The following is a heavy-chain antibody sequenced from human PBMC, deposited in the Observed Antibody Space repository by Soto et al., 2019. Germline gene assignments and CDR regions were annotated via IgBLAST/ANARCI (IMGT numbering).Heavy chain of an antibody. D-gene: IGHD5-12*01. V-gene: IGHV3-53*02. Sequence: DVQLVETGGGLIQPGGSLRLSCVASGFTVRSSYMSWVRQAPGKGLEWVSIIYSGGSTYYADSVKGRVTISRDNCENTVDLQMSTLRAEDTTVYYCARAVHTAVGIGACDYYYGVDVWGQGTTVTVSS. CDR1: GFTVRSSY. CDR2: IYSGGST. CDR3: ARAVHTAVGIGACDYYYGVDV. J-gene: IGHJ6*02.